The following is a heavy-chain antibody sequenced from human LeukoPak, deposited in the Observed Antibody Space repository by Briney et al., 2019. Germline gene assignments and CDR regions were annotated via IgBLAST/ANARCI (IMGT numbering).Heavy chain of an antibody. V-gene: IGHV4-61*01. CDR1: GGSVSSGFYY. Sequence: PSQTLSLTCTVSGGSVSSGFYYWSWIRQPPGKGLEWIGYIYYSGSTNYNPSLKSRVTISVDTSKNQFSLKLSSVTAADTAVYYCARKSNNIDYWGQGTLVTVSS. D-gene: IGHD2/OR15-2a*01. CDR2: IYYSGST. J-gene: IGHJ4*02. CDR3: ARKSNNIDY.